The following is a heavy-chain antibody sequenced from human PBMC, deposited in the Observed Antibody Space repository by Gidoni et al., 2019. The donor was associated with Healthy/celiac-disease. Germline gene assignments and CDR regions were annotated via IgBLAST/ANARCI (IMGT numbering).Heavy chain of an antibody. CDR3: ARIIWGRGSFDY. CDR1: GFSLSTSGMC. Sequence: QVTLRASCPALVQPTQTLTLTCTFSGFSLSTSGMCVSRIRQPPGKALEWLELIDWDDDKYYSTSLKTRLTISKDTSKNQVVLTMTNMDPVETATYYCARIIWGRGSFDYWGQGTLVTVSS. D-gene: IGHD3-10*01. J-gene: IGHJ4*02. V-gene: IGHV2-70*01. CDR2: IDWDDDK.